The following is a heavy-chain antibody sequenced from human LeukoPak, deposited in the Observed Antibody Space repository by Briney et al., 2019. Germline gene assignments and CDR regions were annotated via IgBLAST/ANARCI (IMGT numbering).Heavy chain of an antibody. D-gene: IGHD3-9*01. J-gene: IGHJ4*02. CDR2: IKEDGSEK. CDR1: GFTFSIHW. V-gene: IGHV3-7*01. Sequence: PGGSLRLSCADSGFTFSIHWMSWVRQAPGKVLEWVENIKEDGSEKYYVDSVKGRFTISRDNAKNSLDLQMNSLRAEDTAVYYCARAGLRYFDWLFDEDYLDYWGRRTLVTVSS. CDR3: ARAGLRYFDWLFDEDYLDY.